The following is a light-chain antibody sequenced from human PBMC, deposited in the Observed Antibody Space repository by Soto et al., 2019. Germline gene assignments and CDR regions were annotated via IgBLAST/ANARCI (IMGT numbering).Light chain of an antibody. Sequence: DIQMTQSPSSLSASVGDIVTITCRASQSISSYLNWYQQKPGKAPKLLIYAPSSLQSGVPSRVSGSGSGTDFTLTISSLEPEDFATYYCQQSYSTPLTFGGGTKVEIK. V-gene: IGKV1-39*01. CDR3: QQSYSTPLT. CDR2: APS. J-gene: IGKJ4*01. CDR1: QSISSY.